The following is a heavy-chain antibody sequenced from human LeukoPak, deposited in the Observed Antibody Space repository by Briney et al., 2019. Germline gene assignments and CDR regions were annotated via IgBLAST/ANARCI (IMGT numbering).Heavy chain of an antibody. D-gene: IGHD2-21*02. CDR2: ISGSGGRT. Sequence: GGSLRLSCAASGFTFSSYAMSWVRQAPGKGLEWVSAISGSGGRTYYADSVRGRFTISRDNSKNTVHVQMNSLRAEDTAVYFCVVVSYCAVDCYDYWGQGTLVTVAS. J-gene: IGHJ4*02. CDR1: GFTFSSYA. V-gene: IGHV3-23*01. CDR3: VVVSYCAVDCYDY.